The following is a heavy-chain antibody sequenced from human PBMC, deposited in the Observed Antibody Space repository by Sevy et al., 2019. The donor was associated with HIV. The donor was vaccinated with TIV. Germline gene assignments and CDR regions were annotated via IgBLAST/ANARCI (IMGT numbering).Heavy chain of an antibody. V-gene: IGHV4-38-2*01. CDR1: GYSMTSGYF. CDR2: LHHSGTT. CDR3: ARVDSSGWSDY. Sequence: SETLSLTCAVSGYSMTSGYFWGWIRQSPGKGLEWIGSLHHSGTTYYSPSLKSRVTLSVDTSKNQFSLKVRSVTAADTAVYYCARVDSSGWSDYWGQGTLVTVS. J-gene: IGHJ4*02. D-gene: IGHD6-13*01.